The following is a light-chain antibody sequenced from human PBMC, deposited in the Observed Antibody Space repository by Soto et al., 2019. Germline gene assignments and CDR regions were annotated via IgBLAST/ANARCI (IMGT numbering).Light chain of an antibody. CDR1: QSVSSY. J-gene: IGKJ5*01. Sequence: ESVLTQSPGTLSLSPGERATLSCRASQSVSSYLAWYQQKPGQAPRLLIYDASNRATGIPARFSGSGSGTDFTLTISSLEPEDFAVYYCQQRSNWPPDFGQGTRLEIK. V-gene: IGKV3-11*01. CDR2: DAS. CDR3: QQRSNWPPD.